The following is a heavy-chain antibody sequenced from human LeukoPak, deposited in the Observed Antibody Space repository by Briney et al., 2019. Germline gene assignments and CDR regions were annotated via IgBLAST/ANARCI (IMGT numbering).Heavy chain of an antibody. V-gene: IGHV3-33*01. CDR3: AREYSGSSVWYHY. CDR1: GFTISTYA. D-gene: IGHD6-19*01. Sequence: PGGSLRLSCVASGFTISTYAMHWVRQAPGKGLEWVAIIWYDGSKENYADPVKGRSTISRDNSKNTLYLQMNSLRAEDTALYYCAREYSGSSVWYHYWGQGTLVTVSS. CDR2: IWYDGSKE. J-gene: IGHJ4*02.